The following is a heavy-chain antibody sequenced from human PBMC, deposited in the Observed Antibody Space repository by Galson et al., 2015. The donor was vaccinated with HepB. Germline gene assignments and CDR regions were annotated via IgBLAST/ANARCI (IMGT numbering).Heavy chain of an antibody. V-gene: IGHV4-34*01. Sequence: ETLSLTCAVYGGSFSGYYWSWIRQPPGKGLEWIGEINHSGSTNYNPSLKSRVTISVDTSKNQFSLKLSSVTAADTAVYYCASRLYGGNFRIFDYWGQGTLVTVSS. CDR2: INHSGST. J-gene: IGHJ4*02. CDR3: ASRLYGGNFRIFDY. D-gene: IGHD4-23*01. CDR1: GGSFSGYY.